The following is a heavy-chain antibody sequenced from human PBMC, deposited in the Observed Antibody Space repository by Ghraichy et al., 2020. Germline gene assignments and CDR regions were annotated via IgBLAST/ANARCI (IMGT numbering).Heavy chain of an antibody. CDR3: AKRGFCSSGSCSHYFDY. Sequence: GGSLRLSCAASGFTFSRHAMSWVRQAPGKGLEWVSVITSSGGSTYYADSVKGRFTISRDNSRDTLYLQMNSLRAEDMAAYYCAKRGFCSSGSCSHYFDYWGQGTLVTVSS. J-gene: IGHJ4*02. CDR1: GFTFSRHA. CDR2: ITSSGGST. D-gene: IGHD2-15*01. V-gene: IGHV3-23*01.